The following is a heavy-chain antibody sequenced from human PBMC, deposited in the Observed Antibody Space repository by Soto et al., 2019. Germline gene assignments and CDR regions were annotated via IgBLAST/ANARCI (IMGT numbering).Heavy chain of an antibody. Sequence: SQTLSLTCVISGDSLSNNSAAWNWIRQSPSRGLEWLGRTYYRSRWYNHYAESVKSRITINPDTSKNQFSLHLKSVTPEDSAVYYCARDRYRDGYKYEYYFDYWGQGTLVTVSS. CDR3: ARDRYRDGYKYEYYFDY. D-gene: IGHD5-12*01. CDR1: GDSLSNNSAA. CDR2: TYYRSRWYN. J-gene: IGHJ4*02. V-gene: IGHV6-1*01.